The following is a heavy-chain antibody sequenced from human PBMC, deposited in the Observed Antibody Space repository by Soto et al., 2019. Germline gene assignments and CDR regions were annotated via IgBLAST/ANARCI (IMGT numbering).Heavy chain of an antibody. V-gene: IGHV1-18*01. D-gene: IGHD3-16*01. CDR2: ISRYNGNT. CDR1: VYTFASGG. CDR3: ASITKGGERLKDYYYMDV. J-gene: IGHJ6*03. Sequence: ASVRVSYKASVYTFASGGISWVRQAPGQGLEWMGWISRYNGNTDYAQKLQGRVTMTTDTSTSTAYRELRSLSSDDTAVYYGASITKGGERLKDYYYMDVWGKGTTVTVSS.